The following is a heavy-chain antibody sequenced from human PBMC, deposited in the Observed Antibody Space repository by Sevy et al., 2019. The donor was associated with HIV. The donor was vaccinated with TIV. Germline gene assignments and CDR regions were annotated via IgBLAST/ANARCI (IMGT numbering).Heavy chain of an antibody. CDR1: GFTFSGYA. Sequence: GGSLRLSCAASGFTFSGYAMSWVRQAPGKGLEWVSSLSGSGRSTYYADSVKGRFTISRDNSKNTLYLQMNSLRDEDTATYYYAKGQGEWPDDYYYYGMDVWGQGTTVTVSS. D-gene: IGHD3-16*01. CDR2: LSGSGRST. V-gene: IGHV3-23*01. CDR3: AKGQGEWPDDYYYYGMDV. J-gene: IGHJ6*02.